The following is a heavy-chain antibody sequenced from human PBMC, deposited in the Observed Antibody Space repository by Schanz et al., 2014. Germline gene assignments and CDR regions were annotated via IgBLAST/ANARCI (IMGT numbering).Heavy chain of an antibody. Sequence: EMQLLESGGGLAQPGGSLRLSCAASGFTLSNYAMSWVRQAPGKGLEWVANIKQDESEKYYVDSVKGRFTISRDNAKNSLFLHMNSLRAEDTAVYYCVRDILHRVYDSGSPWGQGTLVTVSS. J-gene: IGHJ5*02. V-gene: IGHV3-7*01. CDR1: GFTLSNYA. CDR2: IKQDESEK. D-gene: IGHD3-10*01. CDR3: VRDILHRVYDSGSP.